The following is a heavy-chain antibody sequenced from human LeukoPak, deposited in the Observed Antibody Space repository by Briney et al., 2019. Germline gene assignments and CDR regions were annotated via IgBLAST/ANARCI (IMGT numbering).Heavy chain of an antibody. CDR2: IYSFGNT. J-gene: IGHJ4*02. D-gene: IGHD6-19*01. CDR1: GFTVSSDY. V-gene: IGHV3-66*01. Sequence: GGSLRLSCAASGFTVSSDYMSWVRQAPGKGLEWVSVIYSFGNTYYADSVKGRFTISRDNSKNTLYLQMNSLRADDTAVYYCARVKGVAVAATGFDSWGQGTLVTVSS. CDR3: ARVKGVAVAATGFDS.